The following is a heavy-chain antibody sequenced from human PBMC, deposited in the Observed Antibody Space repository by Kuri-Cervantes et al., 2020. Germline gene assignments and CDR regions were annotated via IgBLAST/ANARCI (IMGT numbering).Heavy chain of an antibody. Sequence: SVKVSCKASGFTFTSSAVQWVRQARGQRLEWIGWIVVGSGNTNYAQKFQERVTITRDMSTSTAYMELSSLRSEDTAVYYCAKEGGNYGDYGLSDYYGMDVWGQGTTVTVSS. D-gene: IGHD4-17*01. CDR3: AKEGGNYGDYGLSDYYGMDV. V-gene: IGHV1-58*01. J-gene: IGHJ6*02. CDR1: GFTFTSSA. CDR2: IVVGSGNT.